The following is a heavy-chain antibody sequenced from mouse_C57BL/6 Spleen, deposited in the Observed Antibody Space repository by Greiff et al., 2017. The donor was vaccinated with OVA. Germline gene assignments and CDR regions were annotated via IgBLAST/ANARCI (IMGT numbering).Heavy chain of an antibody. D-gene: IGHD1-1*01. V-gene: IGHV1-64*01. CDR1: GYTFTSYW. CDR3: ARGGYYGSPNYAMDY. J-gene: IGHJ4*01. Sequence: QVQLQQSGAELVKPGASVKLSCKASGYTFTSYWMHWVKQRPGQGLEWIGMIHPNSGSTNYNEKFKSKATLTVDKSSSTAYMQLSSLTSEDSAVYSCARGGYYGSPNYAMDYWGQGTSVTVSS. CDR2: IHPNSGST.